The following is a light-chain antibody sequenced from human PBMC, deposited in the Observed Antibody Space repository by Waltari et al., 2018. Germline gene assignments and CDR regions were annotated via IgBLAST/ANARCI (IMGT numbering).Light chain of an antibody. CDR3: ITWDDSLGGYYV. CDR2: RNN. CDR1: TSNVGKNH. Sequence: QSVLTQAPSVSGTLGQSVAISCSGATSNVGKNHVYWYQQPPGTAPKLLIYRNNQRPSGVPDRFSASKSDTSASLTISGLRSEDEADYYCITWDDSLGGYYVFGTGTTVTVL. J-gene: IGLJ1*01. V-gene: IGLV1-47*01.